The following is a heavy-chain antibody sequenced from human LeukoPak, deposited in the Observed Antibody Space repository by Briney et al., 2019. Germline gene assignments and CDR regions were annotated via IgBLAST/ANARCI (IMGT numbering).Heavy chain of an antibody. CDR2: IYHSGST. Sequence: PSETLSLTCTVSGYSISSGYYWGWIRQPPGKGLEWIGSIYHSGSTYYNPSLKSRVTISVDTSKNQFSLKLSSVTAADTAVYYCARFAAAGIIWGQGTLVTVSS. J-gene: IGHJ4*02. CDR3: ARFAAAGII. CDR1: GYSISSGYY. V-gene: IGHV4-38-2*02. D-gene: IGHD6-13*01.